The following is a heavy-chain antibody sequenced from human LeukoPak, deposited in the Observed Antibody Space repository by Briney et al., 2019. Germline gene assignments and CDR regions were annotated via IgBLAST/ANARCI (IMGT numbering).Heavy chain of an antibody. Sequence: GGSLRLSCAASGFTFSTYAMTWVRQAPGKGLERVSIISDSGGSTYYADSVKGRFTISRDNSKNTLYLQMSSLRADDTAVYYCATVATTVTFFDCWGQGTLVTVSS. J-gene: IGHJ4*02. CDR1: GFTFSTYA. CDR3: ATVATTVTFFDC. V-gene: IGHV3-23*01. CDR2: ISDSGGST. D-gene: IGHD4-17*01.